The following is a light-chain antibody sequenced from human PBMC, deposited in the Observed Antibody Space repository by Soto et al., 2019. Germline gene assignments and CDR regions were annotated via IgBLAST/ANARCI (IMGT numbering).Light chain of an antibody. J-gene: IGKJ1*01. V-gene: IGKV3-20*01. CDR1: QSVSSNY. Sequence: ESVLTQSPGTLSLSPGERATLSCRSSQSVSSNYLAWYQQKPDQAPRLVIYDVSGRATGIPDRFSGSGSGIHFTLTIRRLEPEDFAVYYCQPYGSSLTFGQGTTVDVK. CDR3: QPYGSSLT. CDR2: DVS.